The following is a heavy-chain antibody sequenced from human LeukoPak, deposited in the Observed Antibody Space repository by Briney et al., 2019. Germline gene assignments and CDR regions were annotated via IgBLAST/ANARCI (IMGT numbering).Heavy chain of an antibody. Sequence: SVKVSCKASGYTFTSYGISWVRQAPGQGLEWMGGIIPIFGTANYAQKFQGRVTITADESTSTAYMELSSLRSEDTAVYYCAISIAAAGRRWFDPWGQGTLVTVSS. V-gene: IGHV1-69*13. CDR1: GYTFTSYG. D-gene: IGHD6-13*01. CDR2: IIPIFGTA. CDR3: AISIAAAGRRWFDP. J-gene: IGHJ5*02.